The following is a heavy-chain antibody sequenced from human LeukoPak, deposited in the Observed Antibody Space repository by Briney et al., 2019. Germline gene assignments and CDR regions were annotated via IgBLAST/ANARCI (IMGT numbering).Heavy chain of an antibody. J-gene: IGHJ5*02. CDR3: AREGMTTVTTAPANWFDP. V-gene: IGHV3-30*04. CDR1: GFTFSSYA. D-gene: IGHD4-17*01. Sequence: GGSLRLSCAASGFTFSSYAMHWVRQAPGKGLEWVAVISYDGSNKYYADSVKGRFTISRDNSKNTLYLQMNSLRAEDTAVYYCAREGMTTVTTAPANWFDPWGQGTLVTVSS. CDR2: ISYDGSNK.